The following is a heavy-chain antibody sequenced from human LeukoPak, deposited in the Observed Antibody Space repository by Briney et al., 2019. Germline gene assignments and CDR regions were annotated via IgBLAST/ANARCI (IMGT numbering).Heavy chain of an antibody. Sequence: PSQTLSLTCTVSGGSISSGDYYWSWIPQPPGRGLEWIVYIYYSGSTYYNPSLKSRVTISVDTSKNQFSLKLSSVTAADTAVYYCARDTAMVGFDYWGQGTLVTVSS. V-gene: IGHV4-30-4*01. CDR2: IYYSGST. CDR3: ARDTAMVGFDY. CDR1: GGSISSGDYY. J-gene: IGHJ4*02. D-gene: IGHD5-18*01.